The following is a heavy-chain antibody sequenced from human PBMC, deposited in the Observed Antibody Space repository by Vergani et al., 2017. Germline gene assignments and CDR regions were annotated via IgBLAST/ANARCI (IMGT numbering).Heavy chain of an antibody. J-gene: IGHJ4*02. Sequence: EVQLVESGGGLVKPGGSLRLSCAASGFTFSSYSMNWVRQAPGKGLVWVSSISSSSSYIYYADSVKGRFTISRDNAKNSLYLQMNSLRAEDTAVYYCARAPLSSPGGDYWGQGTLVTVSS. CDR2: ISSSSSYI. D-gene: IGHD1-14*01. V-gene: IGHV3-21*01. CDR1: GFTFSSYS. CDR3: ARAPLSSPGGDY.